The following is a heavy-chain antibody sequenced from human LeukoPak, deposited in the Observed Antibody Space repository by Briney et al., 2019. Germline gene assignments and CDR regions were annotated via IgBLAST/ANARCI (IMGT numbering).Heavy chain of an antibody. CDR2: IDHTGST. V-gene: IGHV4-59*11. J-gene: IGHJ5*02. Sequence: PSETLSLTCNVSGGSISSHYWSWIRQPPGKGLEWIGYIDHTGSTDCSPSFKSRVTMSVDTSKNQVSLKLSYVTAADTAVYFCARQSLVDYSDSRGPFRWFDIWGRGTLVTVS. CDR3: ARQSLVDYSDSRGPFRWFDI. CDR1: GGSISSHY. D-gene: IGHD3-16*01.